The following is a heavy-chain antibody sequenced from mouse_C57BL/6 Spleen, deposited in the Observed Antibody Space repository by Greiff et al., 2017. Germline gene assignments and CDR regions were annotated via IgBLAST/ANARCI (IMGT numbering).Heavy chain of an antibody. CDR3: ARDEEYYGSSYGYFDV. CDR1: GYTFTEYT. V-gene: IGHV1-62-2*01. CDR2: FYPGSGSI. J-gene: IGHJ1*03. Sequence: VQGVESGAELVKPGASVKLSCKASGYTFTEYTIHWVKQRSGQGLEWIGWFYPGSGSIKYNEKFKDKATLTADKSSSTVYMELSRLTSEDSAVYFCARDEEYYGSSYGYFDVWGTGTTVTGSS. D-gene: IGHD1-1*01.